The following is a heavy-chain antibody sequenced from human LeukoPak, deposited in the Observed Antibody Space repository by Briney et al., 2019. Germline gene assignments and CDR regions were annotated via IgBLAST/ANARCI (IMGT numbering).Heavy chain of an antibody. CDR3: ARAETLAAIYFDV. V-gene: IGHV4-59*01. Sequence: LETLSLTRRVSVGSLSPFYWSWIRQPPGKGVEWVGYIFYRGVTTYNPSLKSRVSISLGSPKNQFFLRLTSVTAADTAMYFCARAETLAAIYFDVWGQGRLVTVSS. J-gene: IGHJ4*02. D-gene: IGHD6-25*01. CDR1: VGSLSPFY. CDR2: IFYRGVT.